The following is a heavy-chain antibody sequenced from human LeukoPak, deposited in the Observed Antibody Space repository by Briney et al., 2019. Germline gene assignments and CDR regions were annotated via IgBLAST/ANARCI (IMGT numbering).Heavy chain of an antibody. J-gene: IGHJ6*03. V-gene: IGHV1-46*01. CDR1: GYTFTSYY. CDR3: ARDFGYCSGGSCYAHFYYYYMDV. Sequence: GASVKVSCNASGYTFTSYYMHWVRQAPGQGLEWMGIINPSGGSTSYAQKFQGRVTMTRDMSTSTVYMELSSLRSEDTAVYYCARDFGYCSGGSCYAHFYYYYMDVWGKGTTVTVSS. CDR2: INPSGGST. D-gene: IGHD2-15*01.